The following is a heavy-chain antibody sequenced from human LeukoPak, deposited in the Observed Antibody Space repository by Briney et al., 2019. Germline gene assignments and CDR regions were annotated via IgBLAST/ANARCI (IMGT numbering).Heavy chain of an antibody. CDR3: ARHSLNNYGSYY. CDR1: GGSISSSTYS. CDR2: IHYDGNT. J-gene: IGHJ4*02. D-gene: IGHD5-24*01. V-gene: IGHV4-39*01. Sequence: SETLSLTCTVSGGSISSSTYSWTWIRQPPGRGLGWIGSIHYDGNTYYKPSLKSRVTISVDTSKIQFSLKLSSATAADMATYYCARHSLNNYGSYYWGQGTLVTVSS.